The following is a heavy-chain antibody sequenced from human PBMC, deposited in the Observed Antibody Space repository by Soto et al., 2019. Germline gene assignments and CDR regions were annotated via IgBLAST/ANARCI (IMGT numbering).Heavy chain of an antibody. D-gene: IGHD1-7*01. CDR2: ISGSGGST. Sequence: GGSLRLSCAASGFTFSSYAMSWVRQAPGKGLEWVSAISGSGGSTYYADSVKGRFTISRDNSKNTLYLQMNSLRAEKMAVYYCAKEGPEDRYSPGYNWNYDGDFDFWGQGTLVTVSS. CDR1: GFTFSSYA. J-gene: IGHJ4*02. V-gene: IGHV3-23*01. CDR3: AKEGPEDRYSPGYNWNYDGDFDF.